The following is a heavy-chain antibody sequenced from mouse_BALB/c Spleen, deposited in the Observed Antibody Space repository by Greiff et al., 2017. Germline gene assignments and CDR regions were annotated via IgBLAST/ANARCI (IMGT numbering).Heavy chain of an antibody. V-gene: IGHV5-6-5*01. Sequence: EVMLVESGGGLVKPGGSLKLSCAASGFTFSSYAMSWVRQTPEKRLEWVASISSGGSTYYPDSVKGRFTISRDNARNILYLQMSSLRSEDTAMYYCARGYYGSRGYAMDYWGQGTSVTVSS. CDR2: ISSGGST. CDR1: GFTFSSYA. CDR3: ARGYYGSRGYAMDY. D-gene: IGHD1-1*01. J-gene: IGHJ4*01.